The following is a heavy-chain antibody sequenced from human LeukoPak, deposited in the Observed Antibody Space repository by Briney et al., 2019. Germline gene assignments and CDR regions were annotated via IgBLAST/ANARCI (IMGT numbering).Heavy chain of an antibody. CDR1: GGSISSYY. CDR3: ARAPMVRGVIITYYFDY. D-gene: IGHD3-10*01. Sequence: SETLSLTCTVSGGSISSYYWSRIRQPAGKGLEWIGRIYTSGSTNYNPSLKSRVTMSVDTSKNQFSLKLSSVTAADTAVYYCARAPMVRGVIITYYFDYWGQGTLVTVSS. V-gene: IGHV4-4*07. CDR2: IYTSGST. J-gene: IGHJ4*02.